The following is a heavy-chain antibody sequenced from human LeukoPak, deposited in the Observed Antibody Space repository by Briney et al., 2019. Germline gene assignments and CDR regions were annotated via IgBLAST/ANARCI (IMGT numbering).Heavy chain of an antibody. J-gene: IGHJ5*02. CDR1: GGSISGYY. Sequence: SETLSLTCIVSGGSISGYYWSWIRQPAGKGLEWIGRIHPSGSTDYSPFLKSRLTMSVDTSKDQLSLNLTSVTAADTALYYCARDQLIGSEIYIWLDPWGQGTLVTVSS. V-gene: IGHV4-4*07. D-gene: IGHD3-10*01. CDR2: IHPSGST. CDR3: ARDQLIGSEIYIWLDP.